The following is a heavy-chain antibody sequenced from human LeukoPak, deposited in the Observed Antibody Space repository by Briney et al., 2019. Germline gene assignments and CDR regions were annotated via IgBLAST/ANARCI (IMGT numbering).Heavy chain of an antibody. D-gene: IGHD3-10*01. CDR2: ISGSGGST. J-gene: IGHJ4*02. V-gene: IGHV3-23*01. CDR1: GFTFSSYA. Sequence: GGSLRLSCAASGFTFSSYAMSRVRQAPGKGLEWVSAISGSGGSTYYADSVKGRFTISRDNSKNTLYLQMNSLRAEDTAVYYCANSYYGSGSYYPPFGYWGQGTLVTVSS. CDR3: ANSYYGSGSYYPPFGY.